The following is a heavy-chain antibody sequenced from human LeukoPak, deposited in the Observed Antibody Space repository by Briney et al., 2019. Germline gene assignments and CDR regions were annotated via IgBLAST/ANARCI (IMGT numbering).Heavy chain of an antibody. J-gene: IGHJ6*02. CDR3: ARALGYCSGGSCYLPGDYYYGMDV. CDR2: INPSGGST. D-gene: IGHD2-15*01. CDR1: GYTFTSYY. Sequence: ASVKVSCKASGYTFTSYYMHWVRQAPGQGLEWMGIINPSGGSTSYAQKFQGRVTMTRDTSTSTVYMELSSLRSEDTAVYYCARALGYCSGGSCYLPGDYYYGMDVWGQGTTVTVSS. V-gene: IGHV1-46*01.